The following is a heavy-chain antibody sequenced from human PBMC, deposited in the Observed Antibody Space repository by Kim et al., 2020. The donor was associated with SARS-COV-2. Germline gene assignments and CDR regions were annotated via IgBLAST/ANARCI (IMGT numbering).Heavy chain of an antibody. Sequence: SETLSLTCTVSGGSISSSSYYWGWIRQPPGKGLEWIGSIYYSGSTYYNPSLKSRVTISVDTSKNQFSLKLSSVTAADTAVYYCARRTSSWPFDYWGQGTL. V-gene: IGHV4-39*01. D-gene: IGHD6-13*01. CDR1: GGSISSSSYY. CDR2: IYYSGST. J-gene: IGHJ4*02. CDR3: ARRTSSWPFDY.